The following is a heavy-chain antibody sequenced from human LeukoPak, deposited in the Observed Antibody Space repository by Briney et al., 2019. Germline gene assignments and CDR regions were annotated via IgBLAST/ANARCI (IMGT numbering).Heavy chain of an antibody. V-gene: IGHV1-8*03. J-gene: IGHJ6*03. CDR2: MNPNSGNT. CDR3: ARGGGSYYYMDV. Sequence: ASVKVSCKASGGTFSSYAINWVRQATGQGLEWMGWMNPNSGNTGYAQKFQGRVTITRNTSISTAYMELSSLRSEDTAVYYCARGGGSYYYMDVWGKGTTVTVSS. CDR1: GGTFSSYA. D-gene: IGHD1-26*01.